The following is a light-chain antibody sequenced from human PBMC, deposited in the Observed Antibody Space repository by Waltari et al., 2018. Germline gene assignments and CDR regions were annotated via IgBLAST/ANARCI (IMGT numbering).Light chain of an antibody. CDR2: EVS. CDR3: SSYAGDYNVV. V-gene: IGLV2-8*01. Sequence: QSALTQPPSASGSPGQSVTISCTGTSRDIGAYHSVSWYQQSPGKAPKLMISEVSVRPSGVPDRFSGSKSGNTASLTVSGLQAEDEADYYCSSYAGDYNVVFGGGTKLTVL. J-gene: IGLJ3*02. CDR1: SRDIGAYHS.